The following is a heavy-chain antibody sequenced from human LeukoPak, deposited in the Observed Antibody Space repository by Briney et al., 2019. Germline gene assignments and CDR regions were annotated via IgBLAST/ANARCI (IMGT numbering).Heavy chain of an antibody. CDR1: GFTFSSYA. D-gene: IGHD6-13*01. CDR3: AKGRSSSWSSDYYYGMDV. J-gene: IGHJ6*02. V-gene: IGHV3-23*01. Sequence: PGGSLRLSCAASGFTFSSYAMSWVRQAPGKGLEWVSAISGSGGSTYYADSVKGRFTISRDNSKSTLYLQMNSLRAEDTAVYYCAKGRSSSWSSDYYYGMDVWGQGTTVTVSS. CDR2: ISGSGGST.